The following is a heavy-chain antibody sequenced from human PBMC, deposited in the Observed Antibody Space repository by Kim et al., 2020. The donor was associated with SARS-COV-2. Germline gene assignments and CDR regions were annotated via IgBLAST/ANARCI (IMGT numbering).Heavy chain of an antibody. Sequence: ASVKVSCRASGYTFSTYAMYWVRQAPGQRLEWMGWINAGNGNTKYSQKFQGRVTITRDTSASTAYLELSSLRSEDTAVYFCARDSYDYNYGMDVWGQGTT. V-gene: IGHV1-3*01. CDR1: GYTFSTYA. CDR2: INAGNGNT. J-gene: IGHJ6*02. CDR3: ARDSYDYNYGMDV.